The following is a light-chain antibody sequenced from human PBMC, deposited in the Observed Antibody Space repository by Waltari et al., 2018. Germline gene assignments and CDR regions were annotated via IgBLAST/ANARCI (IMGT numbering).Light chain of an antibody. CDR1: QSVSSNY. J-gene: IGKJ2*01. Sequence: EIVLTQSPGTLSLSPGERATLSCRASQSVSSNYLAWYQQRPGQAPRLRIHGSSSRATGIPDRFSGSGSGTDFTLTISRLEPEDFAVYYCQQYGRSWNTFGQGTKLEIK. V-gene: IGKV3-20*01. CDR3: QQYGRSWNT. CDR2: GSS.